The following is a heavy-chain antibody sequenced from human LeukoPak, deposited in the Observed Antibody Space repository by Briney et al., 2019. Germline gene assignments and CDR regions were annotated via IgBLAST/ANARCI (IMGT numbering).Heavy chain of an antibody. J-gene: IGHJ4*02. CDR3: AKDRGVYGSGSSSYYFDY. Sequence: ETLSLTCTVSGGSISSYYWSWVRQAPGKGLEWVSAISGSGGSAYYADSVKGRFTISRDNSKNTLYLQMNSLRAEDTAVYYCAKDRGVYGSGSSSYYFDYWGQGTLVTVSS. V-gene: IGHV3-23*01. CDR1: GGSISSYY. CDR2: ISGSGGSA. D-gene: IGHD3-10*01.